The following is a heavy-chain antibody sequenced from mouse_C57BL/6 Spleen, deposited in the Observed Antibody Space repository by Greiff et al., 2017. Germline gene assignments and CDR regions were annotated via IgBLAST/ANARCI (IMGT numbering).Heavy chain of an antibody. CDR3: ARDGYGYPAY. J-gene: IGHJ3*01. CDR1: GFSLTSYG. CDR2: IWRGGST. D-gene: IGHD1-1*02. Sequence: QVQLQQSGPGLVQPSPSLSITCTVSGFSLTSYGVHWVRQSPGKGLEWLGVIWRGGSTDYNAAFISRLSISKDNSKSQVFFKMNSLQADDTAIYYCARDGYGYPAYWGQGTLVTVSA. V-gene: IGHV2-2*01.